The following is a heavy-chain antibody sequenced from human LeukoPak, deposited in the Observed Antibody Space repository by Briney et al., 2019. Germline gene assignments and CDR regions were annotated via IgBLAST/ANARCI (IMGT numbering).Heavy chain of an antibody. CDR3: ARVDGRYYFGSGSYSLALDAFDI. CDR1: GGSISSSSHY. D-gene: IGHD3-10*01. CDR2: IYYSGST. Sequence: PSETLSLTCTVSGGSISSSSHYWGWIRQPPGKGLEWIGGIYYSGSTNYNPSLKSRVTMSVDTSKNQFSLKLSSVTAADTAVYYCARVDGRYYFGSGSYSLALDAFDIWGQGTMVTVSS. V-gene: IGHV4-39*07. J-gene: IGHJ3*02.